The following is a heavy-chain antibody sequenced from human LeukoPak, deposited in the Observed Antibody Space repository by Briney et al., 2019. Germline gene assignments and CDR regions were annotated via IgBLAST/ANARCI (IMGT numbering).Heavy chain of an antibody. J-gene: IGHJ3*02. CDR2: IYYSGST. Sequence: PSKTLSLTCTVSGGSISSSSYYWGWIRQPPGKGLEWIGSIYYSGSTYYNPSLKSRVTISVDTSKNQFSLKLSSVTAADTAVYYCARRWTVVVTYAFDIWGQGTMVTVSS. V-gene: IGHV4-39*01. D-gene: IGHD3-22*01. CDR3: ARRWTVVVTYAFDI. CDR1: GGSISSSSYY.